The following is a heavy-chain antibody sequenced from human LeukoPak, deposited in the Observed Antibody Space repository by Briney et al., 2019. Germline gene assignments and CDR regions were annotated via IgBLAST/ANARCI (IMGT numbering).Heavy chain of an antibody. CDR3: TTSLPHIVDVTSSDGGN. Sequence: GGSLRLSCATSGFTVSSNYMSWVRQAPGKGLEWVSVIYGGDNTVYADSVKGRFSISRDNSKNTLYLQMNSLRAEDTAVYYCTTSLPHIVDVTSSDGGNWGQGTLVTVSS. V-gene: IGHV3-53*01. CDR2: IYGGDNT. D-gene: IGHD2-21*02. J-gene: IGHJ4*02. CDR1: GFTVSSNY.